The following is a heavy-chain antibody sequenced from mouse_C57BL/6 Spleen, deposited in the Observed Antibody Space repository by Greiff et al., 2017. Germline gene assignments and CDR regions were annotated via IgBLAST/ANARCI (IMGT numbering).Heavy chain of an antibody. Sequence: QVQLKQSGAELVKPGASVKISCKASGYAFSSYWMNWVKQRTGKGLEWIGQIYPGDGDTNYNGKFKGKATLTADKSSSTAYMQRSSLTSEDSAVYFCARDGDYAWLAYWGQGTLVTVSA. CDR3: ARDGDYAWLAY. CDR2: IYPGDGDT. J-gene: IGHJ3*01. V-gene: IGHV1-80*01. CDR1: GYAFSSYW. D-gene: IGHD2-13*01.